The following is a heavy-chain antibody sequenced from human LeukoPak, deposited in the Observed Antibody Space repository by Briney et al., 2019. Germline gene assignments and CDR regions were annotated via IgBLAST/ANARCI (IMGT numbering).Heavy chain of an antibody. J-gene: IGHJ4*02. CDR1: GFTFGDYA. D-gene: IGHD6-13*01. CDR3: ARDFSSVWYGTTDY. Sequence: GGSLRLSCTASGFTFGDYAMSWFRQAPGQGLEWIGFIRSNAYGGTTEYAASVKGRFTISRDDSKSIAYLQMNSLKTEDTAVYYCARDFSSVWYGTTDYWGQGTMVTVSS. CDR2: IRSNAYGGTT. V-gene: IGHV3-49*03.